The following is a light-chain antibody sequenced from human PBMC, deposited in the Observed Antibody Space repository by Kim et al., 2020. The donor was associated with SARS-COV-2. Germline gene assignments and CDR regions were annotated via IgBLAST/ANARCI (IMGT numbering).Light chain of an antibody. Sequence: ASVGDRVIIPCRASQGVSSLLAWYQQKPGKPPKLLIYDASTLPSGVPSRFSGSGSGTDFTLTISSLQPADFATYYCQQFNNYPLTFGGGTKVDIK. CDR1: QGVSSL. CDR3: QQFNNYPLT. CDR2: DAS. V-gene: IGKV1D-13*01. J-gene: IGKJ4*01.